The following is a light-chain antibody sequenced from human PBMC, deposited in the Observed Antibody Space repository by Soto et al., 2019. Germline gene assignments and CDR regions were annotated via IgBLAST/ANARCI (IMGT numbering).Light chain of an antibody. Sequence: DIQLTQSPSSLSASVGDRVTITCRASQSISNSLNWYQQKPGKAPNLLIYGTSDLQSGVPSRSSGSGSGTEFTLTISSLQRDDFATYYCQQSHSSSWTFGQGTKVEIK. CDR1: QSISNS. J-gene: IGKJ1*01. V-gene: IGKV1-39*01. CDR2: GTS. CDR3: QQSHSSSWT.